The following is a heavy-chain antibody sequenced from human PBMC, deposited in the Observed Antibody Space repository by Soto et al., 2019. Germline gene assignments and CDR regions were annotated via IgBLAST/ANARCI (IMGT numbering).Heavy chain of an antibody. D-gene: IGHD3-10*01. CDR2: ISYDGSNK. CDR3: AKDPMVQGVIINAYYFDY. Sequence: QVQLVESGGGVVQPGRSLRLSCAASGFTFSSYGMHWVRQAPGKGLEWVAVISYDGSNKYYADSVKGRFTISRDNSKNTLYLQMNSLRAEDTAVYYCAKDPMVQGVIINAYYFDYWGQGTLVTVSS. V-gene: IGHV3-30*18. J-gene: IGHJ4*02. CDR1: GFTFSSYG.